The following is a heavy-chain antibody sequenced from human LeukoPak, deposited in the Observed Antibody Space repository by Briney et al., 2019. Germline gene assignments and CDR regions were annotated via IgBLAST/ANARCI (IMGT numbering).Heavy chain of an antibody. V-gene: IGHV3-30-3*01. D-gene: IGHD2-2*01. CDR3: AREMGYQLLRVWAFDI. J-gene: IGHJ3*02. CDR2: ISYDGNNK. Sequence: GKSLRLSCAASGFTFSSYAMHWVRQAPGKGLEWVAVISYDGNNKYYADSVKGRITISRDNSKNTLYLQMNSLRAEGTAVYYCAREMGYQLLRVWAFDIWGQGTMVTVSS. CDR1: GFTFSSYA.